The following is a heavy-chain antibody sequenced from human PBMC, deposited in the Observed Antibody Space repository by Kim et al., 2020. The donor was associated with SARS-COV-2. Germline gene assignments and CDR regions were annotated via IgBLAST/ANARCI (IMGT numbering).Heavy chain of an antibody. Sequence: KVQGRVTMTRDTSTSTVYMELSSLRSEDTAVYYCAVRGGAPSYYYYGMDVWGQGTTVTVSS. D-gene: IGHD1-26*01. CDR3: AVRGGAPSYYYYGMDV. V-gene: IGHV1-46*01. J-gene: IGHJ6*02.